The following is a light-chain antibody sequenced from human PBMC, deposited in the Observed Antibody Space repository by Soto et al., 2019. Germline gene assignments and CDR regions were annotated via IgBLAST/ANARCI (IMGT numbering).Light chain of an antibody. J-gene: IGKJ1*01. CDR3: QQYNNGPPT. V-gene: IGKV3-15*01. Sequence: EIVMTQSPSTLSVSPGGRATLSCRASQSVSSSLAWYQQKPGQAPRLLIYGASTRATGIPARFSGSGSGTEFTLTISSLQSEDFAVYYCQQYNNGPPTFGQGTKVDIK. CDR1: QSVSSS. CDR2: GAS.